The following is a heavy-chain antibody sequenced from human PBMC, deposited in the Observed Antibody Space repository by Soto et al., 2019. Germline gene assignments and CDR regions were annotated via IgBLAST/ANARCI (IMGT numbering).Heavy chain of an antibody. Sequence: ASLKVSCKASGYAFSSYYMHWERQAPGQGLEWMGIINPSGGSTSYAQKFQGRVTMNRGTSTSTVYMELSSLRSEDTAVYYCARAGSLSWFGDDYWGQGTLVTVSS. CDR2: INPSGGST. J-gene: IGHJ4*02. CDR1: GYAFSSYY. D-gene: IGHD3-10*01. CDR3: ARAGSLSWFGDDY. V-gene: IGHV1-46*03.